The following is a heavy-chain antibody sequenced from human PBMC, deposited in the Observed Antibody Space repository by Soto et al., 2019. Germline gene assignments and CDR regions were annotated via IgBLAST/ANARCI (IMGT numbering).Heavy chain of an antibody. D-gene: IGHD6-13*01. CDR1: GFTFSSYS. CDR2: TSSSSSYI. Sequence: GGSLRLSCAASGFTFSSYSMNWVRQAPGKGLEWVSSTSSSSSYIYYADSVKGRFTISRDNAKNSLYLQMNSLRAEDTAVYYCARSRYSSSSLWDYGMDVWGQGTTVTVSS. V-gene: IGHV3-21*01. CDR3: ARSRYSSSSLWDYGMDV. J-gene: IGHJ6*02.